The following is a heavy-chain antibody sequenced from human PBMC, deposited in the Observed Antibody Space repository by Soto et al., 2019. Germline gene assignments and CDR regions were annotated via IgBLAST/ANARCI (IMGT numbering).Heavy chain of an antibody. CDR1: GYTFTGYY. CDR3: ARNHETPREYYDILTGYSHPNYYYYYGMHV. J-gene: IGHJ6*02. D-gene: IGHD3-9*01. Sequence: GASVKVSCKASGYTFTGYYMHWVRQAPGQGLEWMGWINPNSGGTNYAQKFQGWVTMTRDTSISTAYMELSRLRSDDTAVYYCARNHETPREYYDILTGYSHPNYYYYYGMHVWGQGTTVSGSS. CDR2: INPNSGGT. V-gene: IGHV1-2*04.